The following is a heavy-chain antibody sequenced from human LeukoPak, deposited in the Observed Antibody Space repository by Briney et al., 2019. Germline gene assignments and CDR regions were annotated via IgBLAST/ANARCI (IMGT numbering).Heavy chain of an antibody. D-gene: IGHD3-16*01. Sequence: GASVKVSCKASGGTFSSYAISWVRQAPGQGLEWMGGIIPIFGTANYAQKFQGRVTITADESTSTAYMELSSLRSEDTAVYYCARARNSPSAFVYSWFDPWGQGTLVTVSS. CDR3: ARARNSPSAFVYSWFDP. CDR1: GGTFSSYA. J-gene: IGHJ5*02. CDR2: IIPIFGTA. V-gene: IGHV1-69*13.